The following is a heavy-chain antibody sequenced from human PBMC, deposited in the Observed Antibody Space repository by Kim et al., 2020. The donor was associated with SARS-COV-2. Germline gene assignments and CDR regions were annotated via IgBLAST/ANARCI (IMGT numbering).Heavy chain of an antibody. CDR1: GFTFSSYG. Sequence: GGSLRLSCAASGFTFSSYGMHWVRQAPGKGLEWVAVIWYDGSNKYYADSVKGRFTSSRDNSKNTLYLQMNSLRAEDTAVYYCAREGGSGWLDANWFDPWGQGTLVTVSS. CDR3: AREGGSGWLDANWFDP. CDR2: IWYDGSNK. J-gene: IGHJ5*02. D-gene: IGHD6-19*01. V-gene: IGHV3-33*01.